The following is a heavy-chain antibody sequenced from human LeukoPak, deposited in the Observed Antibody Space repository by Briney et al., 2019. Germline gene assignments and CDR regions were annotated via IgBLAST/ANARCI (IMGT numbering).Heavy chain of an antibody. Sequence: GESLKISCKGSGYTFTTYWIGWVRQMPGEGLEWVGIIYPGDSDPRYSPSFQGQVTISADKSISTAYLQWSSLKASDSAMYYCARHGLGSSWFGFDYWGQGTLVTVSS. V-gene: IGHV5-51*01. D-gene: IGHD6-13*01. CDR1: GYTFTTYW. CDR3: ARHGLGSSWFGFDY. J-gene: IGHJ4*02. CDR2: IYPGDSDP.